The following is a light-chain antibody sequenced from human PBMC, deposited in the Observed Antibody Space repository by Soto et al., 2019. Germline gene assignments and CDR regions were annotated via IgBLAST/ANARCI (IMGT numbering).Light chain of an antibody. V-gene: IGKV1-27*01. J-gene: IGKJ1*01. Sequence: DIQMTQSPSSLSASVGDRVTITCLASQGISNYLAWYQQKPGKVPKLLIYAASTLQSGVPSRFSGSGSGTDFTLTISRLQPEDVATYYCQKYNSAPRTFGQGTKVDI. CDR3: QKYNSAPRT. CDR2: AAS. CDR1: QGISNY.